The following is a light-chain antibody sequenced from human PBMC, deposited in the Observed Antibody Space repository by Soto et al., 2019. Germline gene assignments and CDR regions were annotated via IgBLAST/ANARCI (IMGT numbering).Light chain of an antibody. CDR3: QQYNFWPET. Sequence: EIGMTQSPVTLSVSPGERATLSCRASQSVSGNLAWYQQKPGQAPRLLIYGVSARATGIPARVSGSGFGTEFTLTISSLQSEDFALYYCQQYNFWPETFGQGTNVEIK. CDR2: GVS. V-gene: IGKV3-15*01. CDR1: QSVSGN. J-gene: IGKJ1*01.